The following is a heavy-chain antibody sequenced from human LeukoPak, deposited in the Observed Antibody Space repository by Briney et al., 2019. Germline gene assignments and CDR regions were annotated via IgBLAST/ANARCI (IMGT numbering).Heavy chain of an antibody. J-gene: IGHJ5*02. D-gene: IGHD3-22*01. Sequence: GRSLRLSCAASGFTFDDYAMHWVRQAPGKGLEWVSGISWNSGSIGYADSVKGRFTISRDNAKNSLYLQMNSLRAEDTAVYYCVRASYYYDTSGSPRGWFDPWGQGTLVTVSS. CDR1: GFTFDDYA. CDR3: VRASYYYDTSGSPRGWFDP. V-gene: IGHV3-9*01. CDR2: ISWNSGSI.